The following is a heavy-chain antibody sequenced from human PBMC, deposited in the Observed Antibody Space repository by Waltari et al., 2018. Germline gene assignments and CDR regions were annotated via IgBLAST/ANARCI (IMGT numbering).Heavy chain of an antibody. Sequence: EVQLVAAGGNLVQPGGSLRLSVEASGFLFDSYWMTGVRQAPGKGLEWVANINQDERYKNYVDSVKGRFTVSRDNAKNSLYLQMNKLRVEDTGVYYCARELYSYGYIVVWGQGTRVTVSS. D-gene: IGHD5-18*01. CDR3: ARELYSYGYIVV. V-gene: IGHV3-7*01. J-gene: IGHJ4*02. CDR1: GFLFDSYW. CDR2: INQDERYK.